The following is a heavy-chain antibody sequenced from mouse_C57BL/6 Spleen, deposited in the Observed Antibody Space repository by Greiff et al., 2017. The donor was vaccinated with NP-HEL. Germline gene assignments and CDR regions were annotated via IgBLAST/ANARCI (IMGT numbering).Heavy chain of an antibody. D-gene: IGHD2-4*01. CDR1: GYSITSGYY. CDR3: ARGIYDYDEGFDY. Sequence: EVKLLESGPGLVKPSQSLSLTCSVTGYSITSGYYWNWIRQFPGNKLEWMGYISYDGSNNYNPSLQNRISITRDTSKNQFFLKLNSVTTEDTATYYCARGIYDYDEGFDYWGQGTTLTVSS. CDR2: ISYDGSN. V-gene: IGHV3-6*01. J-gene: IGHJ2*01.